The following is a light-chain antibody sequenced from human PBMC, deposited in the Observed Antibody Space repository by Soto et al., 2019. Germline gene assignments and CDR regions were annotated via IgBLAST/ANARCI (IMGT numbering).Light chain of an antibody. CDR1: QHISNW. CDR3: QQANSFPLT. V-gene: IGKV1-12*01. J-gene: IGKJ4*01. CDR2: TGS. Sequence: DIQMTQSPSSVSASVGDRVSITCRASQHISNWLAWSQQKPGRGPTLVICTGSSLQSGVPSRFSGTGSGTDFTLTISSLQPEDVATYYWQQANSFPLTFGGGTKVEIK.